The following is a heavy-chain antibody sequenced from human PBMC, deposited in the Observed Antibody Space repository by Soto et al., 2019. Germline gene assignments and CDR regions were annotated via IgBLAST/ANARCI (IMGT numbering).Heavy chain of an antibody. V-gene: IGHV3-30*18. CDR1: GFTFSSYG. D-gene: IGHD6-19*01. Sequence: QVQLVESGGGVVQPGRSLRLSCAASGFTFSSYGMHWVRQAPGKGLEWVAVISYDGSNKYYADSVKGRYTISRDNSKNTLYLQMNSLRAEDTAVYYCAKDGTVAGTRALDYWGQGTLVTVSS. CDR3: AKDGTVAGTRALDY. J-gene: IGHJ4*02. CDR2: ISYDGSNK.